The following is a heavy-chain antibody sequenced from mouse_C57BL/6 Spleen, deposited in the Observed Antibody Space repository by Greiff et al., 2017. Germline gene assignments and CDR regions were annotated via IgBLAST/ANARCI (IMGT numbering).Heavy chain of an antibody. V-gene: IGHV1-74*01. CDR3: VYYYGSSPYYYAMCY. CDR2: INPSDSDT. D-gene: IGHD1-1*01. CDR1: GYTFTSYW. J-gene: IGHJ4*01. Sequence: QVQLQQPGAELVKPGASVKVSCKASGYTFTSYWMHWVKQRPGQGLEWIGRINPSDSDTNYNQKFKGKATLTVDKSSSTAYMQLCSLTSEDSAVYYCVYYYGSSPYYYAMCYWGQGTSVTVSS.